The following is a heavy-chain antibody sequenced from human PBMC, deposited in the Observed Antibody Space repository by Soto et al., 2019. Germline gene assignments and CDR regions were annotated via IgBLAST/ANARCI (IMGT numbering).Heavy chain of an antibody. CDR1: GGSISSDGYY. Sequence: SETLSLTCTVSGGSISSDGYYWSWIRQHPGKGLEWIGYIYYSGSTYYNPSLKSRVTISVDTSKNQFSLKLSSVTAADTAVYYCARVMITFGGVIANNWFDPWGQGTLVTVSS. V-gene: IGHV4-31*03. CDR3: ARVMITFGGVIANNWFDP. CDR2: IYYSGST. D-gene: IGHD3-16*02. J-gene: IGHJ5*02.